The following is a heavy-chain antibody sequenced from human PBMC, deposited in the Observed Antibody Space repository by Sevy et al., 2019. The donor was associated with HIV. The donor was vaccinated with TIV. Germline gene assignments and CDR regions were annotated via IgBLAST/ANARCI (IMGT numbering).Heavy chain of an antibody. CDR2: IKGDGRDK. J-gene: IGHJ4*02. CDR3: AHETFGRFES. V-gene: IGHV3-7*01. CDR1: GFSFSANW. Sequence: GGSLRLSCAASGFSFSANWMNWVRQAPGKGLEWVANIKGDGRDKHYVDSVEGRFTISRDNAKNVLYLQMNSLRVEDTAVYYCAHETFGRFESWGEGTLVTVSS. D-gene: IGHD3-16*01.